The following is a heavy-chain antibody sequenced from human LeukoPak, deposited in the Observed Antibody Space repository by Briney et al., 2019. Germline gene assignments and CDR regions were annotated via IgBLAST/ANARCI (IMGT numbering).Heavy chain of an antibody. CDR1: GFTFSSYA. D-gene: IGHD5-18*01. V-gene: IGHV3-23*01. CDR2: ISGSGGST. J-gene: IGHJ4*02. Sequence: GGSLRLSCAASGFTFSSYAMRWVRQAPGKGLEWVSAISGSGGSTYYADSVKGRFTISRDNSKNTLYLQMNSLRAEDTAVYYCAKDLSTTWIQLWSPFDYWGQGTLVTVSS. CDR3: AKDLSTTWIQLWSPFDY.